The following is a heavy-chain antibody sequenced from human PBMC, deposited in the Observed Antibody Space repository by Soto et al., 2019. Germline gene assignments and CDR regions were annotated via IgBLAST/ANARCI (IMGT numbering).Heavy chain of an antibody. CDR2: MNVDTGGT. Sequence: ASVKVSFKASGYRVTTFYIHWVRQATGQGLEWMGRMNVDTGGTTYAQKFQGRITMTRDTSISTAYMEVTNVKSDDTAIYYCARDGNFVLRGYSFGFDFWGQGTRVTVSS. CDR3: ARDGNFVLRGYSFGFDF. D-gene: IGHD5-18*01. V-gene: IGHV1-2*06. J-gene: IGHJ4*02. CDR1: GYRVTTFY.